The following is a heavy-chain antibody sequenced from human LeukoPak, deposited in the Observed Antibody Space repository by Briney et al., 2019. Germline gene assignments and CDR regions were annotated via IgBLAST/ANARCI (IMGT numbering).Heavy chain of an antibody. V-gene: IGHV4-38-2*01. Sequence: MPSETLSLTCAVSGYSISSGYYWGWIRQPPGKGLEWIGSIYHSGSTYYNPSLKSRVTISVDTSKNQFSLKLSSVTAADTAVYYCARKIAVAGIIDYWSQGTLVTVSS. CDR1: GYSISSGYY. J-gene: IGHJ4*02. D-gene: IGHD6-19*01. CDR3: ARKIAVAGIIDY. CDR2: IYHSGST.